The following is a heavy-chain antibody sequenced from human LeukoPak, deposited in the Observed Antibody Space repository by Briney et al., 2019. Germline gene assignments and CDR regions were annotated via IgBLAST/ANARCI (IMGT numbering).Heavy chain of an antibody. CDR3: ATSLAAAGTPHFDY. CDR1: GYTFTGYY. D-gene: IGHD6-13*01. J-gene: IGHJ4*02. Sequence: RVASVKVSCKASGYTFTGYYIHWVRQAPGQGLGWIGWINPNSGGTNYAQKFQGRVTMTRDTSISTAYMELSSLRSEDTAVYYCATSLAAAGTPHFDYWGQGTLVTVSS. CDR2: INPNSGGT. V-gene: IGHV1-2*02.